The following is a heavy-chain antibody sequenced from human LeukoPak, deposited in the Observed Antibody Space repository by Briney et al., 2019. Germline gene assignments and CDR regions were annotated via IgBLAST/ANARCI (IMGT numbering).Heavy chain of an antibody. CDR2: IYHSGST. CDR1: GGSISNITNSNW. Sequence: PSETLSLTCAVSGGSISNITNSNWWSWVRQPPGKGLEWIGEIYHSGSTNYNPSLKSRVTISVDKSKNQFSLKLSSVTAADTAVYYCARGSRGYCTNGICYGGLSENWFDPWGQGTLVTVSS. CDR3: ARGSRGYCTNGICYGGLSENWFDP. D-gene: IGHD2-8*01. V-gene: IGHV4-4*02. J-gene: IGHJ5*02.